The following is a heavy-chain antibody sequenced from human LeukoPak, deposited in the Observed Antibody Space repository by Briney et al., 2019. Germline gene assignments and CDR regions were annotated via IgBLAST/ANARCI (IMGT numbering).Heavy chain of an antibody. CDR1: AFTFSTYA. CDR3: AKFGNSGSYYFDY. Sequence: GGSLRLSCAASAFTFSTYAMSWVRQAPGKGLEWVSMISNGGVSTYYADSVKGRFTISRDNSKNTLYLQMNSLRAEDTAIYYCAKFGNSGSYYFDYWGQGTLVTVSS. CDR2: ISNGGVST. J-gene: IGHJ4*02. D-gene: IGHD1-26*01. V-gene: IGHV3-23*01.